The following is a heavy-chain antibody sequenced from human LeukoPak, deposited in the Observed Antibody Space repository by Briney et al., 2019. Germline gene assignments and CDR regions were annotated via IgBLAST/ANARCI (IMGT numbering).Heavy chain of an antibody. Sequence: GGSLRLSCAASGFTFSSYAMHWVRQAPGKGLEWVAVISYDGSNKYYADSVKGRFTISRDNSKNTLYLQMNSLRAEDTAVYYCARDSYYDFWSGYYTQNYYYYYMDVWGKGTTATVSS. CDR1: GFTFSSYA. CDR2: ISYDGSNK. CDR3: ARDSYYDFWSGYYTQNYYYYYMDV. V-gene: IGHV3-30*01. D-gene: IGHD3-3*01. J-gene: IGHJ6*03.